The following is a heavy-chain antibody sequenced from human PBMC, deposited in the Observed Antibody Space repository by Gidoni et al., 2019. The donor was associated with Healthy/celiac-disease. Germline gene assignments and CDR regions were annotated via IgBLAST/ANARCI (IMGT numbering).Heavy chain of an antibody. D-gene: IGHD6-19*01. J-gene: IGHJ4*02. V-gene: IGHV3-73*02. CDR1: GFTFSGSA. CDR3: TRWNPAVADIDY. CDR2: IRSKANRYAT. Sequence: EVQLVASGGGLVQPGGSLKLSCAASGFTFSGSAMHWVRQASGKGLEWVGRIRSKANRYATAYAASVKGRFTISRDDSKNTAYLQMNSLKTEDTAVYYCTRWNPAVADIDYWGQGTLVTVSS.